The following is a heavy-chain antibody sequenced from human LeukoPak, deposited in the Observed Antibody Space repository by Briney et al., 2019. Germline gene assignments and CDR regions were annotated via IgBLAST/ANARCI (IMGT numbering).Heavy chain of an antibody. CDR3: GGAASSTVN. V-gene: IGHV3-73*01. CDR2: IRSKANSYAA. J-gene: IGHJ4*02. Sequence: PGGSPKLSCAASGFTFSGSAMHWVRQASGKGLEWVGRIRSKANSYAAAYAALMKGRFTISRDDSKNTAYLQMNSLKTEDTAVYYCGGAASSTVNWGQGTLVTVSS. D-gene: IGHD3-10*01. CDR1: GFTFSGSA.